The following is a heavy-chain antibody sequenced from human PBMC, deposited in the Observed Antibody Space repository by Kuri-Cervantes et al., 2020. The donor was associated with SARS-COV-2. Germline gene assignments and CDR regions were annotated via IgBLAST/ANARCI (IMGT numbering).Heavy chain of an antibody. D-gene: IGHD2-2*02. Sequence: GGSLRLSCAASGFTFSSYAMHWVRQAPGKGLEWVAVISYDGSNKYYADSVKGRFTISRDNSKNTLYLQMNSLRAEDTAVYYCAKGGRGIVVVPAAIIFDYWGQGTLVTVSS. CDR1: GFTFSSYA. CDR2: ISYDGSNK. CDR3: AKGGRGIVVVPAAIIFDY. J-gene: IGHJ4*02. V-gene: IGHV3-30*04.